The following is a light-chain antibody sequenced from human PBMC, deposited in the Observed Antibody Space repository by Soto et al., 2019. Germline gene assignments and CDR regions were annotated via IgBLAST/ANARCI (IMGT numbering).Light chain of an antibody. J-gene: IGKJ1*01. V-gene: IGKV3-11*01. Sequence: EIVLTQSRGTLSLSPGERATLSCRASQSVSSYLAWYQQKPGQAPRLLIYDASNRATGIPARFSGSGSGTDFTLTISSLEPEDFAVYYCQQRSNWPPWPFDQGGMVDIK. CDR2: DAS. CDR3: QQRSNWPPWP. CDR1: QSVSSY.